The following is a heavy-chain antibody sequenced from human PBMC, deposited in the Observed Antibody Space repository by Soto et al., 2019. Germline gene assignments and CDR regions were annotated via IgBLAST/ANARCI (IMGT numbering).Heavy chain of an antibody. CDR1: GFTFDDYA. D-gene: IGHD6-19*01. CDR2: ISWNSGSI. Sequence: EVQLVESGGGLVQPGRSLRLSCAASGFTFDDYAMHWVRQAPGKGLEWVSGISWNSGSIGYADSVKGRFTISRDNAKNSLYMHMNSLGAEDTALYYCEKDIAVAGTEYCQHWGQGTLVTVSS. J-gene: IGHJ1*01. V-gene: IGHV3-9*01. CDR3: EKDIAVAGTEYCQH.